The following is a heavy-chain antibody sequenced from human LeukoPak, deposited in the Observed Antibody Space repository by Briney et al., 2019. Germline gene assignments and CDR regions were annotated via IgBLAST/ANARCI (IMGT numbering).Heavy chain of an antibody. D-gene: IGHD3-22*01. CDR2: IIPIFGTA. CDR3: ARGWFNRWDPRGYDSFDS. CDR1: GGTFSSYA. Sequence: SVKVSCKASGGTFSSYAISWVRQAPGQGLEWMGGIIPIFGTANYAQKFQGRATITADESTSTAYMELSSLRPEDTAVYYCARGWFNRWDPRGYDSFDSWGQGTLVIVSS. V-gene: IGHV1-69*13. J-gene: IGHJ4*02.